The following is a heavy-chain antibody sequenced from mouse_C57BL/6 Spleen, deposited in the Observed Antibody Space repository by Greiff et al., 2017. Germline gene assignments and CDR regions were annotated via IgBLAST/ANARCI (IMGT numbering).Heavy chain of an antibody. CDR1: GFTFTDYY. Sequence: EVQGVESGGGLVQPGGSLSLSCAASGFTFTDYYMSWVRQPPGKALEWMGFIRNKANGYKTEYSAAVKGRFTIPRDNSQSILYLQMNALRAEDSATYYCARSWDGYFDVWGTGTTVTVSS. J-gene: IGHJ1*03. V-gene: IGHV7-3*01. D-gene: IGHD4-1*01. CDR3: ARSWDGYFDV. CDR2: IRNKANGYKT.